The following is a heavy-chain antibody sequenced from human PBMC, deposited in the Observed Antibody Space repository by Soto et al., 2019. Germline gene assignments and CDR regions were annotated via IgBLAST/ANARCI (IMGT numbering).Heavy chain of an antibody. D-gene: IGHD2-21*02. CDR3: ASAYCGGDCYSDAFDI. J-gene: IGHJ3*02. CDR1: GFTFSSYA. Sequence: SLRLSCAASGFTFSSYAMHWVRKAPGKGLEWVAVISYDGSNKYYSDSVKGRFTISRDNSKNTLYLQMNSLRAEDTAVYYCASAYCGGDCYSDAFDIWGQGTIVTVS. V-gene: IGHV3-30-3*01. CDR2: ISYDGSNK.